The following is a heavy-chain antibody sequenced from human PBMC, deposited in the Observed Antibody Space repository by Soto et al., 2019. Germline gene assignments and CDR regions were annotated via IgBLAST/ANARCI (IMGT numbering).Heavy chain of an antibody. Sequence: SETLSLTCTVSGGSISSGGYYWSWIRQHPGKGLEWIGYIYYSGSTYYNPSLKSRVTISVDTSKNQFSLKLSSVTAADTAVYYFAREDSITMVRGVRHLNAFDIWGQGTMVTVSS. CDR1: GGSISSGGYY. CDR3: AREDSITMVRGVRHLNAFDI. V-gene: IGHV4-31*03. D-gene: IGHD3-10*01. CDR2: IYYSGST. J-gene: IGHJ3*02.